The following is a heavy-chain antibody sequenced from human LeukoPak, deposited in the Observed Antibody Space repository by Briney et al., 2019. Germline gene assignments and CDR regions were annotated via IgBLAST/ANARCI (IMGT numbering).Heavy chain of an antibody. Sequence: SETLSLTCTVSGGSITNYYWTWIRQPAGKGLECIGRIYASGGTNYNPSLKSRVTMSVDTSKNQFSLKLSSVTAADTAVYYCARSSGYSPLFDWGQGTLVTVSS. CDR2: IYASGGT. V-gene: IGHV4-4*07. D-gene: IGHD3-22*01. J-gene: IGHJ4*02. CDR1: GGSITNYY. CDR3: ARSSGYSPLFD.